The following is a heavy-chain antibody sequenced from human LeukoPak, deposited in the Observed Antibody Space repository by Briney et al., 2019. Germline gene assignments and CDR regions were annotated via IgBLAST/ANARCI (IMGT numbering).Heavy chain of an antibody. CDR2: ICYSGST. J-gene: IGHJ5*02. V-gene: IGHV4-59*08. D-gene: IGHD2-2*03. Sequence: PSETLSLTCTVSGGSISSYYWTWTRQPPGKGLEWIGYICYSGSTKYNPSLKSRVTMSVDTSKNRFSLKLSSVTAADTAVYYCARHRGYCSSTSCSYNWFDPWGQGTLVTVSS. CDR1: GGSISSYY. CDR3: ARHRGYCSSTSCSYNWFDP.